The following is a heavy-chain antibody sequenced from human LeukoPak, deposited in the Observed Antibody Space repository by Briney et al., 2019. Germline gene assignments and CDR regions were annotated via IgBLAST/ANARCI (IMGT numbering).Heavy chain of an antibody. CDR3: AKALDYYDSSDDAFDI. J-gene: IGHJ3*02. CDR2: ISYDGSNK. Sequence: PGGSLRLSCAVSGFTFSSYGMHWVRQAPGKGLEWVAVISYDGSNKYYADSVKGRFTISRDNSKNTLYLQMNSLRAEDTAVYYCAKALDYYDSSDDAFDIWGQGTMVTVSS. V-gene: IGHV3-30*18. CDR1: GFTFSSYG. D-gene: IGHD3-22*01.